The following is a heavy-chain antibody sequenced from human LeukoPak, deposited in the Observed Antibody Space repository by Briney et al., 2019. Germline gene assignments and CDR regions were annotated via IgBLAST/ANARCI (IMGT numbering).Heavy chain of an antibody. CDR2: ISYDGSNK. CDR3: ASLSHGSGSYYDQAFQH. J-gene: IGHJ1*01. CDR1: GFTFSSYA. D-gene: IGHD3-10*01. Sequence: GGSLRLSCAASGFTFSSYAMHWVRQAPGKGLEWVAVISYDGSNKYYADSVKGRFTISRDNSKNTLYLQMNSLRAEDTAVYYCASLSHGSGSYYDQAFQHWGQGTLVTVSS. V-gene: IGHV3-30-3*01.